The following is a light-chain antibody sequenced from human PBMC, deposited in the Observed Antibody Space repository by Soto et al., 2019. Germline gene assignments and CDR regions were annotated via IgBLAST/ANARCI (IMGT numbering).Light chain of an antibody. V-gene: IGKV3-20*01. CDR3: QQYGSSPRT. CDR1: QSVSSNY. J-gene: IGKJ1*01. Sequence: EIVLTQSPGTLSLSPGERATLSCRASQSVSSNYLAWYQQKPGQAPRVLMYGASIRATGIPDRFSGSGSGTDFTLTISRLEPEDFAVYYCQQYGSSPRTFGQGTKVEIK. CDR2: GAS.